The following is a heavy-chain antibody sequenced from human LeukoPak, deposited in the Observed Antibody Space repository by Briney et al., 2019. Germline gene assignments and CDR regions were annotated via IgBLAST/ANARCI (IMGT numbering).Heavy chain of an antibody. CDR3: TTDGLVRGATFDY. CDR1: GFTFSSYG. D-gene: IGHD3-10*01. CDR2: IKSNAAGGTT. Sequence: GRSLRLSCAASGFTFSSYGMHWVRQAPGKGLEWVGRIKSNAAGGTTDYAAPVKGRLTISRDDSKNTLYLQMNSLKTDDTAVYYCTTDGLVRGATFDYWGQGTLVTVSS. J-gene: IGHJ4*02. V-gene: IGHV3-15*01.